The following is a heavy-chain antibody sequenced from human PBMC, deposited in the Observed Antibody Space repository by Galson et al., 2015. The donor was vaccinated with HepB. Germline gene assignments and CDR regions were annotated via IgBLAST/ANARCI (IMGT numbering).Heavy chain of an antibody. Sequence: LRLSCAASGFTFSTYWMSWVRQAPGKGLEWVANIKQDGSEKYYVDSVRGRFTISRDNAKNSLYLQMNSLRAEDTAMYYCARDRGLPYYYGSGSSGFDYWGQGTLVTVSS. CDR2: IKQDGSEK. V-gene: IGHV3-7*03. CDR1: GFTFSTYW. J-gene: IGHJ4*02. D-gene: IGHD3-10*01. CDR3: ARDRGLPYYYGSGSSGFDY.